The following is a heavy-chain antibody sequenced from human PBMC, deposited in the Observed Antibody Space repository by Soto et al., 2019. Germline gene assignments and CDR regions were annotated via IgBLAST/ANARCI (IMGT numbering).Heavy chain of an antibody. CDR2: ISSGSSYI. CDR3: VRDSLMRTS. V-gene: IGHV3-21*01. Sequence: EVQLVESGGGLVKPGGSLRLSCAGSGFTFSSYMMNWVRQAPGKGLEWVASISSGSSYIYYADALKGRFTISRDDAKSSVYLQMNSLRDDDTAVYYCVRDSLMRTSRGQGARVTVSS. J-gene: IGHJ4*02. CDR1: GFTFSSYM.